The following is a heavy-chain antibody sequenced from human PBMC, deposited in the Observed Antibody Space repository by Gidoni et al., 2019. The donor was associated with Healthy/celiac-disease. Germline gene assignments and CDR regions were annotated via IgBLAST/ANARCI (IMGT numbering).Heavy chain of an antibody. J-gene: IGHJ4*02. CDR1: GVSISRCDFY. CDR2: IYYSGST. D-gene: IGHD3-22*01. Sequence: QVQLQASGPGLVMPSQSQYLPCTVPGVSISRCDFYWSCIRQPPGKGLEWIGYIYYSGSTYYNPSLKCRVTIPVDTSKNQFSLKLSSLTAADTAVYYCARGSDYYDSSGYSYWGQGTLVTVSS. V-gene: IGHV4-30-4*01. CDR3: ARGSDYYDSSGYSY.